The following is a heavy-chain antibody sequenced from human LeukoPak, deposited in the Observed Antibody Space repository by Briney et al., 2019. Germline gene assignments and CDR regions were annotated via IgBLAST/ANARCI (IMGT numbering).Heavy chain of an antibody. J-gene: IGHJ5*02. CDR1: GFTFSSYA. D-gene: IGHD6-13*01. CDR2: ISGSGGST. Sequence: PGGSLRLSCAASGFTFSSYAMSWVRQAPGKGLEWVSAISGSGGSTYYADSVKGRFTISRDNSKNTLYLQMNSLRAEDTAVYYCAKPSPFPGIAAADTQWFDPWGQGTLVTVSS. V-gene: IGHV3-23*01. CDR3: AKPSPFPGIAAADTQWFDP.